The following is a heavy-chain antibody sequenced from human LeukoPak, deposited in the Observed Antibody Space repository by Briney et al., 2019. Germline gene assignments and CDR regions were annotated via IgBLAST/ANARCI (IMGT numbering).Heavy chain of an antibody. Sequence: SETLSLTCTVSGGSISSSSYYWGWIRQPPGKGLVWIGSIYYSGSTYYNPSLKSRVTISVDTSKNQFSLKLSSVTAADTAVYYCARDRYSYGLVDYWGQGTLVTVSS. CDR3: ARDRYSYGLVDY. CDR2: IYYSGST. CDR1: GGSISSSSYY. V-gene: IGHV4-39*07. D-gene: IGHD5-18*01. J-gene: IGHJ4*02.